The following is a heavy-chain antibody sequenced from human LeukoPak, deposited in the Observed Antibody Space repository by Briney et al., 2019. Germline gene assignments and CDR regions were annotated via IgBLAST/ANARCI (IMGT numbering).Heavy chain of an antibody. D-gene: IGHD3-3*01. CDR2: ISPSGGST. J-gene: IGHJ5*02. CDR1: GYTFTNYY. CDR3: AREVRFLEWLLPEYNWFDP. Sequence: ASVTVSCKASGYTFTNYYMHWVRQAPGQGLEWMGIISPSGGSTTYAQKFQGRVTMTRDMSTSTVYMELSSLRSDGTAMYYCAREVRFLEWLLPEYNWFDPWGQGTLVTVSS. V-gene: IGHV1-46*01.